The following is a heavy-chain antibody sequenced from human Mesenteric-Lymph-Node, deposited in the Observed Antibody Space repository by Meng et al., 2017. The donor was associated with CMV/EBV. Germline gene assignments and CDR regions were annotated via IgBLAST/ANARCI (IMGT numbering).Heavy chain of an antibody. CDR2: ISSSSSYI. Sequence: GESLKISCAASGFTFSSYSMNWVRQAPGKGLEWVSSISSSSSYIYYADSVKGRFTISRANAKNTLYLQMNSLRAEDTAVYYCARGYYGSGTGEYFDYWGQGTLVTVSS. V-gene: IGHV3-21*01. CDR3: ARGYYGSGTGEYFDY. D-gene: IGHD3-10*01. J-gene: IGHJ4*02. CDR1: GFTFSSYS.